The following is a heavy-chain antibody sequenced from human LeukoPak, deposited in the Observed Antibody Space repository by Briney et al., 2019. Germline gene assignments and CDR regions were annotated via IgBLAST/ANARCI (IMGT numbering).Heavy chain of an antibody. Sequence: GESLKISCQGSGYSFTSYWISWVRQMPGKGLEWMGRIDPSDSYTNYSPSFQGHVTISADKSISTAYLQWSSLKASDTAMYYCARFSVGATFVFDPWGQGTLVTVSS. D-gene: IGHD1-26*01. CDR1: GYSFTSYW. CDR3: ARFSVGATFVFDP. CDR2: IDPSDSYT. V-gene: IGHV5-10-1*01. J-gene: IGHJ5*02.